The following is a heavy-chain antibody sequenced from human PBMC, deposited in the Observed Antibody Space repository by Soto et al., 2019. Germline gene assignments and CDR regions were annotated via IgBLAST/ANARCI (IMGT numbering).Heavy chain of an antibody. CDR1: GFSLSTSGVG. J-gene: IGHJ5*02. Sequence: QITLKASGPTLVKPTQPLTLTCTFSGFSLSTSGVGVGWIRQPPGKALEWRALIYWNDDKRDRASLKSKLSITKDTSKNQVVLTLTNMDPVDTATYYCALTPDKERGRRWFDPLGQGILVTVSS. CDR2: IYWNDDK. D-gene: IGHD3-10*01. CDR3: ALTPDKERGRRWFDP. V-gene: IGHV2-5*01.